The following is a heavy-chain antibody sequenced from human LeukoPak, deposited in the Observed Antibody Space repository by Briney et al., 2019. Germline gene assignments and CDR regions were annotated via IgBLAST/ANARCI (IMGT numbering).Heavy chain of an antibody. CDR3: APQQAFSPYNWFDP. D-gene: IGHD3-3*02. CDR2: IHPDGSIT. Sequence: PGGSLRLSCAASGFTFSSNSMDWVRQAPGTGLVWVSRIHPDGSITTYADSVKGRFTISRDNTKNTLYLQMNSLRAEDTAVYYCAPQQAFSPYNWFDPWGQGTLVTVSS. CDR1: GFTFSSNS. J-gene: IGHJ5*02. V-gene: IGHV3-74*03.